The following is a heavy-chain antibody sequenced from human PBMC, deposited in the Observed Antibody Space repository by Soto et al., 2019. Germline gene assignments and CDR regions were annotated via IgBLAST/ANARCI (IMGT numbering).Heavy chain of an antibody. CDR1: GFSLSTRGVA. CDR2: IYWDEDK. D-gene: IGHD5-12*01. J-gene: IGHJ4*02. V-gene: IGHV2-5*02. CDR3: AHRTSGYASYFDY. Sequence: KESGPTLVKPTQTLTLTCTFSGFSLSTRGVAVGWFRQPPGKALEWLALIYWDEDKGYSPFLKSRLTITDDTPKKQVVLTMTNMDPLDTATYYWAHRTSGYASYFDYWGQGTLVTVSS.